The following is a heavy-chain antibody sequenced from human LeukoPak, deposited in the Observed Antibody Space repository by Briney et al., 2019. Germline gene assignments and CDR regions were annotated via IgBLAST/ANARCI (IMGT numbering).Heavy chain of an antibody. J-gene: IGHJ6*03. CDR2: INPSGGST. CDR1: GYTFTSYY. V-gene: IGHV1-46*01. D-gene: IGHD2-2*01. CDR3: ARDGDCSSTSCPNKNYYYYYMDV. Sequence: ASVKVSCKAPGYTFTSYYMHWVRQAPGQGLEWMGIINPSGGSTSYAQKFQGRVTMTRDMSTSTVYMELSSLRSEDTAVYYCARDGDCSSTSCPNKNYYYYYMDVWGKGTTVTVSS.